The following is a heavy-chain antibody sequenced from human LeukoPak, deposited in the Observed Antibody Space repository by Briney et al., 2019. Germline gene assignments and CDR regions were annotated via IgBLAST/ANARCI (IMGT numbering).Heavy chain of an antibody. CDR3: ARGDVAAAGSDAFDI. V-gene: IGHV3-21*01. Sequence: PGGSLRLSCGTSGFTFSNYAMNWVRQAPRKGLEWVSSISSSSSSIYYADSVKGRFTVSRDNAKNSLYLQMNSLRAEDTAVYHCARGDVAAAGSDAFDIWGQGTTVTVSS. D-gene: IGHD6-13*01. CDR2: ISSSSSSI. J-gene: IGHJ3*02. CDR1: GFTFSNYA.